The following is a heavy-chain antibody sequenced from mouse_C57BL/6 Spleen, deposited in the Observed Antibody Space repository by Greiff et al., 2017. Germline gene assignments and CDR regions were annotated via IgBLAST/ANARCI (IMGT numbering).Heavy chain of an antibody. J-gene: IGHJ3*01. V-gene: IGHV1-64*01. CDR2: IHPNSGST. CDR1: GYTFTSYW. D-gene: IGHD2-4*01. CDR3: APYDYERFAY. Sequence: QVQLQQPGAELVKPGASVKLSCKASGYTFTSYWMHWVKQRPGQGLEWIGMIHPNSGSTNYNEKFKSKATLTVDKSSSTAYMQLSSLTSEDTAVHYCAPYDYERFAYWGQGTLVTVSA.